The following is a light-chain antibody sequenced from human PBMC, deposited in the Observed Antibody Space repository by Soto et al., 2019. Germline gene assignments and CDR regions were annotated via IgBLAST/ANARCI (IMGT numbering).Light chain of an antibody. V-gene: IGKV3-15*01. Sequence: MVMTQSPATLSVSPGERATLSCRAGQTIYSNVAWYQQKPGQAPRLLIYGAYTRATAVPARFTASGSGTEFTLTTRSLQSEDFAVYYCKQYNTWPRTFGQGTKVDIK. CDR2: GAY. J-gene: IGKJ1*01. CDR3: KQYNTWPRT. CDR1: QTIYSN.